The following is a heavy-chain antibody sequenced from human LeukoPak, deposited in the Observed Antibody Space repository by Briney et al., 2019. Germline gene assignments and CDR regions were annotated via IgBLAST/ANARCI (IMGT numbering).Heavy chain of an antibody. CDR3: ARSNSYYYGSGSYYNADAFDI. Sequence: SETLSLTCTVSGGSISSYYWSWIRQPPGKGLEGIGYFYYSGSTNYNPSLKSRVTISVDTSKNQFSLKLSSVTAADTAVYYCARSNSYYYGSGSYYNADAFDIWGQGTMVTVSS. D-gene: IGHD3-10*01. CDR2: FYYSGST. J-gene: IGHJ3*02. CDR1: GGSISSYY. V-gene: IGHV4-59*13.